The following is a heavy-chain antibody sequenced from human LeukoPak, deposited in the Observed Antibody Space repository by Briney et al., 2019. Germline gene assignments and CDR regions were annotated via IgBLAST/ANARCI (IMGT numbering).Heavy chain of an antibody. J-gene: IGHJ4*02. CDR3: ARDRSASIAVVTAEIDY. D-gene: IGHD6-19*01. CDR2: ISSSSSYT. Sequence: PGGSLRLSCAASGFTFSTYSMNWVRQAPGKGLEWVSSISSSSSYTYYADSVKGRFTISRDNAKDSLYLQMNGLRAEDTAVYYCARDRSASIAVVTAEIDYWGQGTLVTVSS. V-gene: IGHV3-21*01. CDR1: GFTFSTYS.